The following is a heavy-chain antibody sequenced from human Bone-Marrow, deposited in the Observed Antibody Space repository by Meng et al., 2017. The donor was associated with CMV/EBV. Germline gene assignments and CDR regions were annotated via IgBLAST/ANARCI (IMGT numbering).Heavy chain of an antibody. V-gene: IGHV3-30*02. CDR3: AKDMKRITIFGVVITKYYYYYGMDV. D-gene: IGHD3-3*01. CDR2: IRYDGSNK. J-gene: IGHJ6*02. CDR1: GFTFSSYG. Sequence: GGSLSLSCAASGFTFSSYGMHWVRQAPGKGLEWVAFIRYDGSNKYYADSVKGRFTISRDNSKNTLYLQMNSLRAEDTAVYYCAKDMKRITIFGVVITKYYYYYGMDVWGQGTTVTVSS.